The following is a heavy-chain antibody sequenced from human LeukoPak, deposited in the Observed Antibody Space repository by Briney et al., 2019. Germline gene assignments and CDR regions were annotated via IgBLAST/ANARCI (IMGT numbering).Heavy chain of an antibody. D-gene: IGHD3-3*01. CDR2: IYHSGST. CDR1: GYSISSGYY. Sequence: PSETLSLTCAVSGYSISSGYYWGWIRQPPGKGLEWIGSIYHSGSTYYNPSLKSRVTISVDTSKNQFSLKLSSVTAADMAVYYCARVLRFSYFDYWGQGTLVTVSS. J-gene: IGHJ4*02. V-gene: IGHV4-38-2*01. CDR3: ARVLRFSYFDY.